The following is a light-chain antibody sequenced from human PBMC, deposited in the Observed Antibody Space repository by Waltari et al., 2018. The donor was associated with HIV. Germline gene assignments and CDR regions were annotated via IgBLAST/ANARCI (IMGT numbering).Light chain of an antibody. CDR2: EAA. Sequence: EIVMTQSPPTLSVSLGHRVTLSCRASQSISAKVAWYQQRPGQAPRLLIYEAATRPTGIPARFSGSGSGTEFTLTISSLQSEDFATYFCQQYDSGPRGITFGQGTMLEIK. V-gene: IGKV3-15*01. CDR3: QQYDSGPRGIT. CDR1: QSISAK. J-gene: IGKJ2*01.